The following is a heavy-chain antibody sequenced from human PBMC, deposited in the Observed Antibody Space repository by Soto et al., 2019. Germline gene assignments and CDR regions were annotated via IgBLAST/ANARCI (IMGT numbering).Heavy chain of an antibody. V-gene: IGHV3-23*01. CDR3: ARVLYGMDV. Sequence: GGSLRLSCAASGFTFSSSAMTWVRQAPGKGLEWVSAITGSGGGTYYADSVKGRFTISRDNSKNTLYLQMNSLRAEDTAVYYCARVLYGMDVWGQGTTVTVSS. CDR1: GFTFSSSA. CDR2: ITGSGGGT. J-gene: IGHJ6*02.